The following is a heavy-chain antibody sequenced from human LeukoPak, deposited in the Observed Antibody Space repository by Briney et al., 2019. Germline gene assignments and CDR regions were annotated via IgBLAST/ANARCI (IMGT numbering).Heavy chain of an antibody. Sequence: GGSLRLSCAASGFTVSSNYMSWVRQAPGKGLEWVSVIYSGGSTYYADSVKGRFTISRDNSKNTLYLQMNSLRAEDTAVYYCAGGAEEQWLVKIFQYFDLWGRGTLVTVSS. D-gene: IGHD6-19*01. CDR3: AGGAEEQWLVKIFQYFDL. CDR2: IYSGGST. J-gene: IGHJ2*01. CDR1: GFTVSSNY. V-gene: IGHV3-53*01.